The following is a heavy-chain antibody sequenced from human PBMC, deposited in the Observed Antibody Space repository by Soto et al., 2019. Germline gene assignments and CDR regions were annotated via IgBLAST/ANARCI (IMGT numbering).Heavy chain of an antibody. D-gene: IGHD2-2*01. CDR2: INHSGST. CDR3: ARGPKPAASYYFDY. CDR1: GGSFSGYY. Sequence: SETLSLTCAAYGGSFSGYYWSWIRQPPGKGLEWIGEINHSGSTNYNPSLKSRVTISVDTSKNQFSLKLSSVTAADTAVYYCARGPKPAASYYFDYWGQGTLVTVSS. J-gene: IGHJ4*02. V-gene: IGHV4-34*01.